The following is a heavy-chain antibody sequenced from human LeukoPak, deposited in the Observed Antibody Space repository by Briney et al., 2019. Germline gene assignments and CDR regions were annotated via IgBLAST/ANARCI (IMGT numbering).Heavy chain of an antibody. D-gene: IGHD4-23*01. Sequence: GGSLTLSCAASGFTFSDSALHWVRQAPGKGLEWVSYISSSGSTIYYADSVKGRFTISRDNAKNSLYLQMNSLRAEDTAVYYCARVHRSGGQPPDYWGQGTLVTVSS. CDR3: ARVHRSGGQPPDY. J-gene: IGHJ4*02. CDR1: GFTFSDSA. V-gene: IGHV3-11*01. CDR2: ISSSGSTI.